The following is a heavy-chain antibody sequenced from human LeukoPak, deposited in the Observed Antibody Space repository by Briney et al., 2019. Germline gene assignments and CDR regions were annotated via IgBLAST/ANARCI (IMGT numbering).Heavy chain of an antibody. CDR3: ARRQLGAYGNYFDY. CDR1: GGSISGYY. J-gene: IGHJ4*02. CDR2: IYDSGST. V-gene: IGHV4-59*08. Sequence: SETLSLTCIVSGGSISGYYWSWIRQPPGKGLEWIGHIYDSGSTNYDPSLKSRVTISVDTSKNQFSLKLSSVTAADTAVYYCARRQLGAYGNYFDYWGQGTLVTVSS. D-gene: IGHD4-17*01.